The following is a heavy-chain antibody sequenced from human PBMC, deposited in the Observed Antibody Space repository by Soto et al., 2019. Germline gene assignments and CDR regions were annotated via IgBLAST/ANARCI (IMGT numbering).Heavy chain of an antibody. D-gene: IGHD3-22*01. J-gene: IGHJ4*02. V-gene: IGHV4-30-2*01. Sequence: PSETVGLTCSLSVVAIISFTVSLTCIRQPPGDGLEFIGSIYYTVGTYYNPSLKIRVTISIDRSKNQFSLNLSSVDAADTAMYYCARETFFRKGYYHDNDYYLFEYWGPGNMLTVSS. CDR2: IYYTVGT. CDR3: ARETFFRKGYYHDNDYYLFEY. CDR1: VVAIISFTVS.